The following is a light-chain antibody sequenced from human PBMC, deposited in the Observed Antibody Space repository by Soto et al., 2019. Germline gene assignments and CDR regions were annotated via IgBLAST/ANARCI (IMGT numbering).Light chain of an antibody. CDR2: DVS. V-gene: IGLV2-8*01. Sequence: QSALTQPPSASGSPGQSVTISCTGTSNDVGGYNYVSWYQQHPGKAPKLIIYDVSKRPSGVPHRFSGSKSGNTATLTVSGLQVDDEADYYCSSYAGSAYRYFFGSGTKVTVL. CDR3: SSYAGSAYRYF. J-gene: IGLJ2*01. CDR1: SNDVGGYNY.